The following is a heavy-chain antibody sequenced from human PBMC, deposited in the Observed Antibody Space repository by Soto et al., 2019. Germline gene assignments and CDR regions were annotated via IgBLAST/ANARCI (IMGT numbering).Heavy chain of an antibody. V-gene: IGHV3-23*01. Sequence: PGGSLRLSCAASGFTFSSYAMSWVRQAPGKGLEWVSVISVSGGATSDADSVRGRFTISRDNSKNTLYLQMNSLRAEDTAVYYCAKARGSSSSMRYGLDVWGQGTKVTVSS. CDR1: GFTFSSYA. J-gene: IGHJ6*02. CDR3: AKARGSSSSMRYGLDV. CDR2: ISVSGGAT. D-gene: IGHD6-13*01.